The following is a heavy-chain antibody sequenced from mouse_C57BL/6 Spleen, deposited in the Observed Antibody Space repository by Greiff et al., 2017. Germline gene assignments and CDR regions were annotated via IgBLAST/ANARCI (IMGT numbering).Heavy chain of an antibody. CDR3: ARGGDDSYYYAMDY. D-gene: IGHD2-13*01. V-gene: IGHV5-16*01. J-gene: IGHJ4*01. CDR1: GFTFSDYY. CDR2: INYDGSST. Sequence: EVHLVESEGGLVQPGSSMKLSCTASGFTFSDYYMAWVRQVPEKGLEWVANINYDGSSTYYLDSLKSRFIISRDNAKNILYLQMSSLKSEDTATYYCARGGDDSYYYAMDYWGQGTSVTVSS.